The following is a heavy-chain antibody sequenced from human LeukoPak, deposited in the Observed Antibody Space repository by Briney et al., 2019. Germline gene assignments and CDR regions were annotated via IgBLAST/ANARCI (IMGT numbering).Heavy chain of an antibody. J-gene: IGHJ4*02. CDR1: GNTFTGYY. V-gene: IGHV1-2*02. D-gene: IGHD3-10*01. Sequence: ASVKVSCKASGNTFTGYYLHWVRQAPGQGREWMGWINPSGGTNYAQKFQGRVTMTRDTSISTAYMELSRLRSDDTAVYYCARRGFGSGSYLDSWGQGTLVTVSS. CDR2: INPSGGT. CDR3: ARRGFGSGSYLDS.